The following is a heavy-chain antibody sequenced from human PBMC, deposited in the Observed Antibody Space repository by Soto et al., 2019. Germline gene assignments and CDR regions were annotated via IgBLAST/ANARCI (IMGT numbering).Heavy chain of an antibody. D-gene: IGHD1-26*01. CDR3: AVRKTGSYFDY. Sequence: SLILSCAASGFTFSNYAMSWVRQAPGKGLEWVSGIGASGAGTYYPDFVKGRFIISRDNSKNTLHLQMNSLRAEDTAVYYCAVRKTGSYFDYWGQGTPVTVSS. CDR2: IGASGAGT. CDR1: GFTFSNYA. J-gene: IGHJ4*02. V-gene: IGHV3-23*01.